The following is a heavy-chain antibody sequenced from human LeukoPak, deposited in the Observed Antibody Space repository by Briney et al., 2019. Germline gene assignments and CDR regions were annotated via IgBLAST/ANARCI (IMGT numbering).Heavy chain of an antibody. Sequence: SETLSLTCTVSGDSISTSRYAWGWTRQSPGKGLEWIGTIYNSGSTNLNPSLKTRVTMSVDASKNHFSLNLNSVTAADTALYFCARVALTGEGGRGYFNLWGRGNLVSVSS. CDR1: GDSISTSRYA. CDR3: ARVALTGEGGRGYFNL. CDR2: IYNSGST. D-gene: IGHD3-16*01. V-gene: IGHV4-39*02. J-gene: IGHJ2*01.